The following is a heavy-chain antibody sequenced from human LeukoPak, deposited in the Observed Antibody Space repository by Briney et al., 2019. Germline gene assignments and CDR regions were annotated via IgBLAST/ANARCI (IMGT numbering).Heavy chain of an antibody. D-gene: IGHD1-26*01. J-gene: IGHJ4*02. V-gene: IGHV3-21*01. CDR3: ARESGSYDY. CDR1: GFTFSTYW. Sequence: GGSLRLSCAASGFTFSTYWMSWVRQAPGKGLEWVSSITTSSSYIYYADSVKGRFTISRDNAKDSLYLQMNSLRAEDTAVYYCARESGSYDYWGQGTLVTVSS. CDR2: ITTSSSYI.